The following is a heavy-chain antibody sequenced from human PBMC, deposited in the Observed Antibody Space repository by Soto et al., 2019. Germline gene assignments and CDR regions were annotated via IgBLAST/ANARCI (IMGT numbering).Heavy chain of an antibody. CDR1: GFTFSSYW. Sequence: EVQLVESGGGLVQPGGSLRLSCAASGFTFSSYWMHWVRQAPGKGLVWVSRINSDGSSTSYADSVKGRFTISRDNAKNTLYLQMNSLRAEDTAVYYWARMWAVAGLYYYYGMDVWGQGTTVTVSS. J-gene: IGHJ6*02. CDR2: INSDGSST. V-gene: IGHV3-74*01. D-gene: IGHD6-19*01. CDR3: ARMWAVAGLYYYYGMDV.